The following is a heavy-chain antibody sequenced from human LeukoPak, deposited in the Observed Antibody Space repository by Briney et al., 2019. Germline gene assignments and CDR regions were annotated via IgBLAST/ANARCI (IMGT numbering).Heavy chain of an antibody. J-gene: IGHJ4*02. CDR2: IRYVGSDR. V-gene: IGHV3-30*02. D-gene: IGHD2-21*02. Sequence: GGSLRLSCAASGFTFSSYGMHWVRQAPDTGLEWVAFIRYVGSDRYYADSVKGRFTISRDNSKNTLYLQMSSLRAEDTAVYYRAKDRPRLPFDLRGQGTPVTVSS. CDR1: GFTFSSYG. CDR3: AKDRPRLPFDL.